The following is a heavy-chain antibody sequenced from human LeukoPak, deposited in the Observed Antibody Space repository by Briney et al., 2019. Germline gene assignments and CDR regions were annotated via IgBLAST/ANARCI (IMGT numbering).Heavy chain of an antibody. CDR1: GYTLTELS. V-gene: IGHV1-24*01. J-gene: IGHJ5*02. Sequence: RASVKVSCKVSGYTLTELSMHWVRQAPGKGLEWMGGFDPEDGETIYAQKFQGRVTMTEDTSTDTAYMELSSLRSEDTAVYYCATVNLLGYCSSTSCYNNWFDPWGQGTLVTVSS. CDR2: FDPEDGET. CDR3: ATVNLLGYCSSTSCYNNWFDP. D-gene: IGHD2-2*02.